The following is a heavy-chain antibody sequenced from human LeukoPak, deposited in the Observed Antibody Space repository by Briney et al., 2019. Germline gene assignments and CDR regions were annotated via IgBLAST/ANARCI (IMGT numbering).Heavy chain of an antibody. CDR3: AKLGLYDFWSGYTY. CDR1: GFTFSSYA. V-gene: IGHV3-23*01. J-gene: IGHJ4*02. Sequence: GGSLRLSCAASGFTFSSYAMSWVRQAQGKGLEWVSAISGSGGSTYYADSVKGRFTISRDNSKNTLYLQMNSLRAEDTAVYYCAKLGLYDFWSGYTYWGQGTLVTVSS. D-gene: IGHD3-3*01. CDR2: ISGSGGST.